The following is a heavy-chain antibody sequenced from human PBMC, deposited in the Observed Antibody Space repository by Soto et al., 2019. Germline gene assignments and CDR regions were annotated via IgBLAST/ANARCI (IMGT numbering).Heavy chain of an antibody. CDR3: ARPVNPYGSGTFLLV. CDR1: GYTFTSYW. Sequence: GESLKISCRVSGYTFTSYWISWVRQMPGKGLEWVGRIDPADAYTSYSPSFQGHVTISADKSIDTTYLQWSSLKASDTAMYYCARPVNPYGSGTFLLVWGQGTPVTVSS. J-gene: IGHJ4*02. V-gene: IGHV5-10-1*01. D-gene: IGHD3-10*01. CDR2: IDPADAYT.